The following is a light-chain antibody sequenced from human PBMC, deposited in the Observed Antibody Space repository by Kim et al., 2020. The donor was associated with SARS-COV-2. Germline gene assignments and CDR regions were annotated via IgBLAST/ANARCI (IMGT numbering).Light chain of an antibody. J-gene: IGLJ1*01. Sequence: GQKVTISCSGSSSNIGNNYVSWYQQLPGTAPKLLIYYNNKRPSGIPDRFSGSKSGTSATLGITGLQTGDEADYYCGTWDSSLSAYVFGTGTKVTVL. CDR1: SSNIGNNY. CDR2: YNN. V-gene: IGLV1-51*01. CDR3: GTWDSSLSAYV.